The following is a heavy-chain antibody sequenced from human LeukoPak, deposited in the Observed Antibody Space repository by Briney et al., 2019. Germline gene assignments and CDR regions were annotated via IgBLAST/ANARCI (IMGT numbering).Heavy chain of an antibody. CDR2: ISAYNGNT. CDR3: ATVEELREGTIDY. J-gene: IGHJ4*02. V-gene: IGHV1-18*01. CDR1: GYTFTGYV. D-gene: IGHD1-14*01. Sequence: ASVKVSCKASGYTFTGYVMSWVRQAPGQGLEWMGWISAYNGNTNYAQKLQGRVTMTTDTSMSTAYMERRSLRSDDTAAYYCATVEELREGTIDYWGQGTLVTVSS.